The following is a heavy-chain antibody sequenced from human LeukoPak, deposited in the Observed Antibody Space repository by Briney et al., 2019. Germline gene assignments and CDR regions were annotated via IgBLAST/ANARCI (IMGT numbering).Heavy chain of an antibody. J-gene: IGHJ3*02. CDR3: ASAYTYYDIPIDAFDI. CDR1: GYTFTSYG. V-gene: IGHV1-8*02. Sequence: GASVKVSCKASGYTFTSYGISWVRQATGQGLEWMGWMNPNSGNTGYAQKFQGRVTMTRNTSISTAYMELSSLRSEDTAVYYCASAYTYYDIPIDAFDIWGQGTMVTVSS. D-gene: IGHD3-9*01. CDR2: MNPNSGNT.